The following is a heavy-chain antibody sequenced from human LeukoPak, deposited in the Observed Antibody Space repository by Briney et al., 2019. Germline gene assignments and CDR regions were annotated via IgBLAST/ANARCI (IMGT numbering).Heavy chain of an antibody. CDR3: ARLAVAGTHYYYYMDV. CDR2: IKQDGSEK. D-gene: IGHD6-19*01. J-gene: IGHJ6*03. CDR1: GFTFSSYW. V-gene: IGHV3-7*01. Sequence: TGGSLRLSCAASGFTFSSYWMSWGRQAPGKGLEWVANIKQDGSEKYYVDSVKGRFTISRDNAKNSLYLQMNSLRAEDTAVYYCARLAVAGTHYYYYMDVWGKGTTVTVSS.